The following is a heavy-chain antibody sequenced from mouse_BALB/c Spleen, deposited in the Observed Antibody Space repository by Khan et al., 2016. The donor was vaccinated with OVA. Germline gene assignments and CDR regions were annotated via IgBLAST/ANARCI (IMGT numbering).Heavy chain of an antibody. CDR1: GYSFTSYW. CDR3: TRSYDSYYFDY. D-gene: IGHD2-4*01. J-gene: IGHJ2*01. CDR2: IYPGNSDT. V-gene: IGHV1-5*01. Sequence: EVQLQESGTVLARPGASVKMSCKASGYSFTSYWMHWVKQRPVQGLEWIGAIYPGNSDTRYNQKFKGKAKLTAVTSASTAYMELSSLTNEDSAVYYCTRSYDSYYFDYWGQGTTLTVSS.